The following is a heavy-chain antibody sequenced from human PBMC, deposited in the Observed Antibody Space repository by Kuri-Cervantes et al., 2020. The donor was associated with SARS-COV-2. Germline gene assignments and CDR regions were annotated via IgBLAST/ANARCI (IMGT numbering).Heavy chain of an antibody. J-gene: IGHJ5*02. D-gene: IGHD1-26*01. V-gene: IGHV1-24*01. CDR2: FDPEDGET. Sequence: ASVNVSCKLSVYTLTELSMHWVRQAPGKGLEWMGGFDPEDGETIYAQKFQGRVTMTEDTSTDTAYMELSSLRSEDTAVYYCATARFQWELLPLSSWGQGTLVTVSS. CDR1: VYTLTELS. CDR3: ATARFQWELLPLSS.